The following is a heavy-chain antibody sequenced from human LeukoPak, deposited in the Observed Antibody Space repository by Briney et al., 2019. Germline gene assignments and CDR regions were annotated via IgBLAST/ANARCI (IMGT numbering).Heavy chain of an antibody. V-gene: IGHV3-48*03. J-gene: IGHJ4*02. CDR3: AAVIDY. CDR1: GFTFSSYE. CDR2: ISNSGSTK. Sequence: GGSLRPSCAASGFTFSSYEMNWIRQAPGKGLEWISYISNSGSTKYYADSVKGRFTISRDNAKNSVFLQMNSLRAEDTAVYYCAAVIDYWGQGTLVTVSS.